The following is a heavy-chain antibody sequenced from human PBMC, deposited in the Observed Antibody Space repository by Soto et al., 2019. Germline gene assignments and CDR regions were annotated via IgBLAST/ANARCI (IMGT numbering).Heavy chain of an antibody. CDR1: GFTFGSSA. CDR2: VNSDGSIT. Sequence: GGSLRLSCAASGFTFGSSAISWVRLAPGKGLVWVSHVNSDGSITTYADSVKGRFTISRDNAKNTVYLQMNSLRVEDTAVYYCTRDQRYSSAVWGQGTLVTVSS. J-gene: IGHJ4*02. CDR3: TRDQRYSSAV. D-gene: IGHD5-18*01. V-gene: IGHV3-74*01.